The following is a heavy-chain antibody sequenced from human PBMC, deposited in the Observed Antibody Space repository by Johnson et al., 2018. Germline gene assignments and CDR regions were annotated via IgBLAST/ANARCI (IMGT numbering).Heavy chain of an antibody. D-gene: IGHD2-15*01. CDR2: IIAGNGNT. CDR1: GYTFTSYA. J-gene: IGHJ6*03. V-gene: IGHV1-3*01. Sequence: QVQLVESGAEVKKPGASVKVSCKASGYTFTSYALHWVRQAPGQRLEWMGWIIAGNGNTEYAKNVQGRVTITRDKSASTAYMEMSSLRYEGTAVYYCARGSRLGYCSGGSCYGGYYYYMDVWGKGTTVTVSS. CDR3: ARGSRLGYCSGGSCYGGYYYYMDV.